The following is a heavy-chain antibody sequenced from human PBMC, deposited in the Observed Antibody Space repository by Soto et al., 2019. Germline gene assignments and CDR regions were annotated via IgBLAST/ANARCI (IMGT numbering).Heavy chain of an antibody. J-gene: IGHJ6*02. CDR3: ARDIIAGVRGVIHYYYGMDV. Sequence: PSVKVSCKASGYTFTGYYMHWVRQAPGQGLEWMGWINPNSGGTNYAQKFQGWVTMTRDTSISTAYMELSRLRSDDTAVYYCARDIIAGVRGVIHYYYGMDVWGQGTTVTVSS. V-gene: IGHV1-2*04. CDR2: INPNSGGT. CDR1: GYTFTGYY. D-gene: IGHD3-10*01.